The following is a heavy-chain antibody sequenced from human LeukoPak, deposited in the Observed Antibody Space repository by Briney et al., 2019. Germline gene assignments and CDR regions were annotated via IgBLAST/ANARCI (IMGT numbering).Heavy chain of an antibody. Sequence: SETLSLTCAVYGGSFSGYYWNWIRQPPGKGLEWIGEINQSGSTNYNPSLKSRVTISIDTSKNQFSLKVSSVTAADTAVYYCARNPAEIAVAGSFDYWGQGTLVTVSS. CDR1: GGSFSGYY. J-gene: IGHJ4*02. CDR2: INQSGST. V-gene: IGHV4-34*01. D-gene: IGHD6-19*01. CDR3: ARNPAEIAVAGSFDY.